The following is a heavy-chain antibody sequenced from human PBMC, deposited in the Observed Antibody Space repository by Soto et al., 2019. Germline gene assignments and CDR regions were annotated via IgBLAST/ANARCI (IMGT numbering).Heavy chain of an antibody. V-gene: IGHV3-48*02. D-gene: IGHD2-21*02. CDR3: ARDSCGGDCYAFDI. Sequence: GGSLRLSCAASGFTFSSYSMNWVRQAPGKGLEWVSYISSSSSTIYYADSVKGRFTISRDNAKNSLYLQMNSLRDEDTAVYYCARDSCGGDCYAFDIWGQGTMVTVSS. CDR1: GFTFSSYS. J-gene: IGHJ3*02. CDR2: ISSSSSTI.